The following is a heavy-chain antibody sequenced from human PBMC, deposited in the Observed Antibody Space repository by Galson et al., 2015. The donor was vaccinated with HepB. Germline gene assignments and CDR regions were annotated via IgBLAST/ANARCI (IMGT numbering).Heavy chain of an antibody. V-gene: IGHV3-23*01. D-gene: IGHD5-12*01. J-gene: IGHJ4*02. Sequence: SLRLSCAASGFTFRNFAVTWVRQAPGKGLEWVSTISATGGAAYYADSVKGRFTISRDNPKNTLYLQMNSLGAEDTAIFYCAKEETSGYGSQYYFAYWGQGSLVTVSS. CDR3: AKEETSGYGSQYYFAY. CDR1: GFTFRNFA. CDR2: ISATGGAA.